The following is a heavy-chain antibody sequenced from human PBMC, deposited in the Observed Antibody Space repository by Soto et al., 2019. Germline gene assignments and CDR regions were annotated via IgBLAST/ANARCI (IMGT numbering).Heavy chain of an antibody. V-gene: IGHV1-69*06. J-gene: IGHJ5*02. CDR3: ARVRCSSTSCPRGWFGP. Sequence: QVQLVQSGAEVKKPGSSVKVSCKASGGTFSSYAISWVRQAPGQGLEWMGGIIPIFGTANYAQKFQGRVTITADNSTSTAYMELSSLRSEDTAVYYCARVRCSSTSCPRGWFGPWGQGTLVTVSS. CDR1: GGTFSSYA. D-gene: IGHD2-2*01. CDR2: IIPIFGTA.